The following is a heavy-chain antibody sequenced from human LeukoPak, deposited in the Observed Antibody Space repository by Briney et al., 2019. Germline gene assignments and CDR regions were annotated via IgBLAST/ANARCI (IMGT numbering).Heavy chain of an antibody. CDR2: ISGSGGST. V-gene: IGHV3-23*01. CDR1: GFAFSFSA. J-gene: IGHJ3*02. D-gene: IGHD6-19*01. CDR3: AKHNIAVAGVDAFDI. Sequence: GGSLRLSCEASGFAFSFSAMTWVRQAPGTGLEWVSAISGSGGSTYYADSVKGRFTISRDNSKNTLYLQMNSLRAEDTAVYYCAKHNIAVAGVDAFDIWGQGTMVTVSS.